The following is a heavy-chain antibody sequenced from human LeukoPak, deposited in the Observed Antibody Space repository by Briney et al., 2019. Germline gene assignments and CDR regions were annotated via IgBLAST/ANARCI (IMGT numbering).Heavy chain of an antibody. D-gene: IGHD6-13*01. CDR1: GFTFSSYW. CDR2: INSDGSST. CDR3: ARVHSSSWYGAFDI. V-gene: IGHV3-74*01. J-gene: IGHJ3*02. Sequence: QPGGSLRLSCAASGFTFSSYWMHWVRHAPGKGLVWVSRINSDGSSTSYADSVKGRFTISRDNAKNTLYLQMNSLRAEDTAVYYCARVHSSSWYGAFDIWGQGTMVTVSS.